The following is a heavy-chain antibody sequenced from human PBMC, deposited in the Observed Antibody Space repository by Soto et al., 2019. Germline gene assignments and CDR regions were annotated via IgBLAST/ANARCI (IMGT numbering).Heavy chain of an antibody. Sequence: SETLSLTCTVSVGSFTSYYWSCIRQPPGKALEWIGTIYYSGSTNYNPSLKSRVSLSVDTSKNQFSLKVGSVTAADTAVYFCARALYGSGVLDVWGQGTTVTVSS. D-gene: IGHD3-10*01. CDR1: VGSFTSYY. J-gene: IGHJ6*02. CDR3: ARALYGSGVLDV. CDR2: IYYSGST. V-gene: IGHV4-59*12.